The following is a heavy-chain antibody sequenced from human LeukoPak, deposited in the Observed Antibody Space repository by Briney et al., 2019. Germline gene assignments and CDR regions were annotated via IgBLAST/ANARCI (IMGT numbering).Heavy chain of an antibody. CDR1: GFAFSNTG. CDR3: ARDAGGAWPFDY. CDR2: ISPTGEGT. D-gene: IGHD4-17*01. J-gene: IGHJ4*02. Sequence: GGSLRLSCAASGFAFSNTGMTWVRQAPGRGLEWVSTISPTGEGTHYADSVKGRFTISRDNSKNTLSLEMNSLRADDTAPYYCARDAGGAWPFDYWGQGTRVIVSS. V-gene: IGHV3-23*01.